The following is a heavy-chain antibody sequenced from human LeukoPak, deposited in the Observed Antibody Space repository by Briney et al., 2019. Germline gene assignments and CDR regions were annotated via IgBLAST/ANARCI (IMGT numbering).Heavy chain of an antibody. CDR3: ARDNKWHSFPLALWSDY. CDR1: GYSFTGYY. Sequence: ASVKVSCKASGYSFTGYYMHWVRQAPGQGLEWMGWINPNSGGTNYAQKFQGRVTMTRDTSINTAYMELSRLRSDDTAVYYCARDNKWHSFPLALWSDYWGQGTLVTVSS. J-gene: IGHJ4*02. CDR2: INPNSGGT. D-gene: IGHD2-21*01. V-gene: IGHV1-2*02.